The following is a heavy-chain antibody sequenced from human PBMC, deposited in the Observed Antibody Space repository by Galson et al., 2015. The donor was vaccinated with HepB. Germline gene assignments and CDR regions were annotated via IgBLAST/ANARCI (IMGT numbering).Heavy chain of an antibody. CDR3: AKDGWNSYYTDY. CDR1: GFTFSNYA. CDR2: IRHTGSNT. D-gene: IGHD3-3*01. J-gene: IGHJ4*02. Sequence: SLRLSCAASGFTFSNYAMSWVRQAPGKGLECVSSIRHTGSNTYYADSVKGRFTISRDNSKNTLNLQMNSLRAEDTAVYYCAKDGWNSYYTDYWGQGTLVIVSS. V-gene: IGHV3-23*01.